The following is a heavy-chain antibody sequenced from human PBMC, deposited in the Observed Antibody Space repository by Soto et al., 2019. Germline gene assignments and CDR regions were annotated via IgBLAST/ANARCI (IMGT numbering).Heavy chain of an antibody. D-gene: IGHD3-10*01. V-gene: IGHV4-31*03. J-gene: IGHJ6*04. Sequence: PSETLSLTCTFSGGSISSGGYYWSWIRQHPGKGLEWIGYIYYSGSTYYNPSLKSRVTISVDTSKNQFSLKLSSVTAADTAVYYFGREVRGPPRDYYYSGMDVGGKGTTVTFP. CDR2: IYYSGST. CDR3: GREVRGPPRDYYYSGMDV. CDR1: GGSISSGGYY.